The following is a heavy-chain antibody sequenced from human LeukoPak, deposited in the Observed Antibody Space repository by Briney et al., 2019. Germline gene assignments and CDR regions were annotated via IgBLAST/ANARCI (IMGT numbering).Heavy chain of an antibody. J-gene: IGHJ4*02. Sequence: SETLSLTCTVSGGSISSYYWSWIRQPPGKGLEWIGYIYYSGSTNYNPSLKSRVTISVDTSKNQFSLKPSSVTAADTAVYYCARQDRITIFGVGPFDYWGQGTLVTVSS. V-gene: IGHV4-59*08. D-gene: IGHD3-3*01. CDR3: ARQDRITIFGVGPFDY. CDR1: GGSISSYY. CDR2: IYYSGST.